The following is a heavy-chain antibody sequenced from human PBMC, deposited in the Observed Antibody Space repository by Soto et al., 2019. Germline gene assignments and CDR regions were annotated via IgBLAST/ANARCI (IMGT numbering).Heavy chain of an antibody. J-gene: IGHJ4*02. CDR3: SRDYDYFDH. V-gene: IGHV4-61*01. CDR1: GGSFKSGCYY. D-gene: IGHD3-16*01. Sequence: QVLLQESGPGLLRPSETLSLTCTVSGGSFKSGCYYWSWVRQPPGKGLEWIGYVYYTGRTSYSPSLKSRVTISADTSKNQFSLILTSVTTADTAVYYCSRDYDYFDHCGQGSLVTVSS. CDR2: VYYTGRT.